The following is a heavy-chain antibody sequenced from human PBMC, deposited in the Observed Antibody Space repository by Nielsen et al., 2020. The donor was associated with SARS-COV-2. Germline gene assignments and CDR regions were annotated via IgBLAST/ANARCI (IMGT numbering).Heavy chain of an antibody. J-gene: IGHJ4*02. CDR2: ISSSSSYI. V-gene: IGHV3-21*01. Sequence: GESLKISCAAFGFTFSSYSMNWVRQAPGKGLEWVSSISSSSSYIYYADSVKGRFTISRDNAKNSLYLQMNSLRAEDTAVYYCARDAYYGYVRPFDYWGQGTLVTVSS. D-gene: IGHD3-10*01. CDR3: ARDAYYGYVRPFDY. CDR1: GFTFSSYS.